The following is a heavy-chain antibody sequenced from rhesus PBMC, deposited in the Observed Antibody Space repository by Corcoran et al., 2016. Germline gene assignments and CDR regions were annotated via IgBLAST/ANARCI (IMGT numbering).Heavy chain of an antibody. CDR2: IGGSRGST. CDR1: GYSISSGYG. CDR3: ARFSVDWPQQMDS. J-gene: IGHJ6*01. V-gene: IGHV4-127*01. Sequence: QVQLQESGPGLVKPSETLSLTCAVSGYSISSGYGWSWIRQPPGQGLELIGYIGGSRGSTNYNPSLKSRGTSSKDTSKNQFSRKLSSVTAADTAVYYCARFSVDWPQQMDSWGQGVVVTVSS. D-gene: IGHD3-3*01.